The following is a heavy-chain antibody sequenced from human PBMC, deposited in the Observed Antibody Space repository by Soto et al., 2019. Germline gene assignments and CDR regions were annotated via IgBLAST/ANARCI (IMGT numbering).Heavy chain of an antibody. CDR3: ARVSDDSSGYQTSGFDP. V-gene: IGHV2-26*01. CDR2: IFSNDEK. J-gene: IGHJ5*02. D-gene: IGHD3-22*01. CDR1: GFSLSNARMG. Sequence: QVTLKESGPVLVKPTETLTLTCTVSGFSLSNARMGVSWIRQPPGKPLEWLAHIFSNDEKSYSTSLKSRLTIPKDSSKSQVVLTMTNMDPADTATYYCARVSDDSSGYQTSGFDPWGQGTLVTVSS.